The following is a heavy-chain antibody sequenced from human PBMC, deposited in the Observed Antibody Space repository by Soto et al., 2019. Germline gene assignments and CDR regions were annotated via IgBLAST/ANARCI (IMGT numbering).Heavy chain of an antibody. D-gene: IGHD3-16*02. J-gene: IGHJ4*02. CDR2: ISCSSVTI. Sequence: GGSLRLSCAGSGFTFSSYAMSWVRQAPGKGLEWVSGISCSSVTIGYADSVKGRFTISRDNAKSILYLQMNSLGVEDTALYYCRVWMGDLSTEYWGQGTLVTVSS. CDR1: GFTFSSYA. CDR3: RVWMGDLSTEY. V-gene: IGHV3-23*01.